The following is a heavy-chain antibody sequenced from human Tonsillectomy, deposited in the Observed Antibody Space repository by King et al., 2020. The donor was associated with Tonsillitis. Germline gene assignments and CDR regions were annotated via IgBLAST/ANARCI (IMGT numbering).Heavy chain of an antibody. D-gene: IGHD6-19*01. CDR1: GGAINSYF. CDR3: ATNSSNRYYFDH. J-gene: IGHJ4*02. Sequence: QLQESGPGLVKPSETLSLTCTVSGGAINSYFCTWFRQPPGKGLEGIGYINYSGAPNYHTWTTNYNPALMSRVTISIDTSKNQFSLKLKSVTAADTAVYYCATNSSNRYYFDHRGQGTLVPVSS. CDR2: INYSGAPNYHTWTT. V-gene: IGHV4-59*01.